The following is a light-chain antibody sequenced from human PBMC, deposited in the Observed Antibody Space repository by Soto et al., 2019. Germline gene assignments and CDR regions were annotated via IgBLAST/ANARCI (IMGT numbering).Light chain of an antibody. CDR1: QSLLHSNGYNY. CDR2: LGS. CDR3: MQALQTPT. J-gene: IGKJ4*01. Sequence: DIVMTQSPLSLPVTPGEPASISCRSSQSLLHSNGYNYLDWYLQKPGQSPQLLIYLGSNWASGVADRFSGSGSGTDFTLKISRVEAEDVGVYYCMQALQTPTFGGGTKVEIK. V-gene: IGKV2-28*01.